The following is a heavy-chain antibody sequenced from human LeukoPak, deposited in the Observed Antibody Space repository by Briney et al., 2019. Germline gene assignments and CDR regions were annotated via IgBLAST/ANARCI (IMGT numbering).Heavy chain of an antibody. V-gene: IGHV3-33*06. CDR3: AKDSSAYSGSYYDH. D-gene: IGHD1-26*01. Sequence: PGGSLRLSCAASGFTFSSYAMQWVRQPPGKGLEWVAVIWYVGSNKYYADSVKGRFTISRDNSKNTLYLQMDSLRAEDTAIYYCAKDSSAYSGSYYDHWGQGTLVTVSS. CDR2: IWYVGSNK. J-gene: IGHJ5*02. CDR1: GFTFSSYA.